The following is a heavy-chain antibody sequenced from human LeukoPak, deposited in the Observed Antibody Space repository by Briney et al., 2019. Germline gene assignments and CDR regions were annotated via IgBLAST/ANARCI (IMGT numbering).Heavy chain of an antibody. V-gene: IGHV1-2*02. CDR2: INPNSSGT. J-gene: IGHJ3*02. CDR1: GYTFTSYG. Sequence: ASVKVSWKASGYTFTSYGISWVRQAPGQGLEWMGWINPNSSGTNYEQTFQGRVTMTWDTSISTAYMELTRLTSDDTAVYSCARDLYSGGWTGAFDMWGQGTMVTVSS. D-gene: IGHD6-19*01. CDR3: ARDLYSGGWTGAFDM.